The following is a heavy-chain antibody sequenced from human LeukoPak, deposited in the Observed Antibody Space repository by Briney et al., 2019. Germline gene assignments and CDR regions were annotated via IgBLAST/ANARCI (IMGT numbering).Heavy chain of an antibody. Sequence: SETLSLTCAISGGSINNYYWSWIRQPPGKGLEWIGYIYYSGSTNYNPSLKSRVTISVDTSKNQFSLKLSSVTAADTAVYYCARVLRFSGGGFFDYWGQGTLVTVSS. J-gene: IGHJ4*02. CDR1: GGSINNYY. V-gene: IGHV4-59*01. CDR2: IYYSGST. D-gene: IGHD3-3*01. CDR3: ARVLRFSGGGFFDY.